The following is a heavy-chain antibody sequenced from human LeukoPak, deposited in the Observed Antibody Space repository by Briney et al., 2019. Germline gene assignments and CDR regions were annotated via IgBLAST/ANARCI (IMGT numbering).Heavy chain of an antibody. V-gene: IGHV3-23*01. D-gene: IGHD2-15*01. Sequence: PGGSLRLSCAASGFTFSSYAMSWVRQAPGKGLEWVSAISGSGGSTYYADPVKGRFTISRDNSKNTLYLQMNSLRVEDTAVYYCAKEAYCSGGSCYGRDWGQGTLLTVSS. CDR1: GFTFSSYA. CDR2: ISGSGGST. J-gene: IGHJ4*02. CDR3: AKEAYCSGGSCYGRD.